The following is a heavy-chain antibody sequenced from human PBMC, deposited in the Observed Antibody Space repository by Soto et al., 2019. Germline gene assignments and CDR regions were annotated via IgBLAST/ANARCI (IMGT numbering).Heavy chain of an antibody. V-gene: IGHV3-11*01. CDR2: IGSSGSTI. D-gene: IGHD3-3*01. CDR3: ARDKYYDFWSNPLDVPYYYGMDV. J-gene: IGHJ6*02. Sequence: PGGVLRLSCAASGFTFSDHYMSWIRQAPGKGLEWLSYIGSSGSTIYYADSVKGRFTISRDNAKNSLYLQMNSLRAEDTAVYYCARDKYYDFWSNPLDVPYYYGMDVWGQGTTVTVSS. CDR1: GFTFSDHY.